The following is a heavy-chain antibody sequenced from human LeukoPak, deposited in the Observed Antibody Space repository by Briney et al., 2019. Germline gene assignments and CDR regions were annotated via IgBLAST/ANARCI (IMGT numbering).Heavy chain of an antibody. D-gene: IGHD3-10*01. Sequence: GGSVRLSCAASGFTFSRYDMTWVRQAPGKGPEWVSEISGSGTNTYYADSVKGRLTISRDNSRNTLNVPMNSLRGEARAVYYCAKGTGSGGQLRWSFDYWGQGTLVTVSS. J-gene: IGHJ4*02. CDR3: AKGTGSGGQLRWSFDY. CDR1: GFTFSRYD. V-gene: IGHV3-23*01. CDR2: ISGSGTNT.